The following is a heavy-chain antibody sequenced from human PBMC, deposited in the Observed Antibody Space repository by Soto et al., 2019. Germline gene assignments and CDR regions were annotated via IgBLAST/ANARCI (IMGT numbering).Heavy chain of an antibody. CDR2: MNPKSGNT. J-gene: IGHJ4*02. CDR3: ARTLYGDNVDY. Sequence: QVQLVQSGAEVKKPGASVKVSCKASGYTFTSYDINWVRQATGQGLEWMGWMNPKSGNTGYAQKFPGRVTMTRNTSICTAYLRLGSLRSEDTAVYWCARTLYGDNVDYWGQGTLVTVSS. D-gene: IGHD4-17*01. V-gene: IGHV1-8*01. CDR1: GYTFTSYD.